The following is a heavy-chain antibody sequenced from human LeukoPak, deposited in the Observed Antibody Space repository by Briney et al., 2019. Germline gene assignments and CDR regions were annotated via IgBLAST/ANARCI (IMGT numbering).Heavy chain of an antibody. Sequence: PSETLSLTCTVSGGSMSSGGYYWSWIRQHPGKGLEWIGYIYYSGSTYYNPSLKSRVTISVDTSKNQFSLKLSSVTAADTAVYYCARARLGYCSSTSCYGRADFDYWGQGTLVTVSS. V-gene: IGHV4-31*03. J-gene: IGHJ4*02. CDR2: IYYSGST. D-gene: IGHD2-2*01. CDR1: GGSMSSGGYY. CDR3: ARARLGYCSSTSCYGRADFDY.